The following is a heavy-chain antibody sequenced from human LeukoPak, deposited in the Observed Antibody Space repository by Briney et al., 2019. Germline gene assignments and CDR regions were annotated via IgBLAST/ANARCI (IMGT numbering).Heavy chain of an antibody. Sequence: SETLSLTCTVSGGSIGTYYWSWLRQSPGKGLEWIGYIYHSGSTNYNPSLKSRVTMSVDTSKNQFSLKLSSVTAADTAVYYCARSGWYCSGGSCYSEFDYWGQGTLVTVSS. V-gene: IGHV4-59*01. J-gene: IGHJ4*02. D-gene: IGHD2-15*01. CDR3: ARSGWYCSGGSCYSEFDY. CDR1: GGSIGTYY. CDR2: IYHSGST.